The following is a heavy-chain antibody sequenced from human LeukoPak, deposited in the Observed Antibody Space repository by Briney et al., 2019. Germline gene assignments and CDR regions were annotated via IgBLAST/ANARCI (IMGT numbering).Heavy chain of an antibody. Sequence: ASVKVSCKASGYTFTDYYIHWVRQAPGQGLEWMGWVNPNSGDTDYAQKSQDRVIMTRDTSINTAYIELSSLRSDDTAVYYCATDPGEIVPAAKGPRGDYCYGMDVWGQGTTVTVSS. D-gene: IGHD2-2*01. J-gene: IGHJ6*02. V-gene: IGHV1-2*02. CDR1: GYTFTDYY. CDR2: VNPNSGDT. CDR3: ATDPGEIVPAAKGPRGDYCYGMDV.